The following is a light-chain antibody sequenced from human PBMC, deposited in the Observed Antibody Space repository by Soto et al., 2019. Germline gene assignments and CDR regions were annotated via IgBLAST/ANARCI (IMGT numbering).Light chain of an antibody. V-gene: IGKV1-39*01. J-gene: IGKJ5*01. CDR2: AAS. Sequence: IQMTQSPSSLSPSVVDRVTITSQASQDISNYLNWYQQKPGKAPKLMISAASSLQSGVPSRFSGSGSGTDFTLTINSLQTEDFATYYCQQSFSTPSITFGQGTRLEIK. CDR3: QQSFSTPSIT. CDR1: QDISNY.